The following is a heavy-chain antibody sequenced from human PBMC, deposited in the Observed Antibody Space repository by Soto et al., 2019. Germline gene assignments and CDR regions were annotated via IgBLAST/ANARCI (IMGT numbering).Heavy chain of an antibody. CDR3: ARESHDILTGPPWVWYFDL. CDR1: GGSFSGYY. Sequence: QVQLQQWGAGPLRPLETLSLTCGVSGGSFSGYYWAWIRQSPGKGLEWIGEINDRGSINYNPSLKSRVIISVDASKNHYSLNLRSVTAADKDVYYCARESHDILTGPPWVWYFDLWGRGTLVTVSS. CDR2: INDRGSI. D-gene: IGHD3-9*01. V-gene: IGHV4-34*01. J-gene: IGHJ2*01.